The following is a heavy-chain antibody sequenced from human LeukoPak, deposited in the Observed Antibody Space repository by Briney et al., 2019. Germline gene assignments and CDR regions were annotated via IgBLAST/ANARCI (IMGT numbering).Heavy chain of an antibody. Sequence: SETLSLTCTVSGGSISSSNYYWGWIRQPPGKGLEWIGSIFYSGNTFYNPSLKSRVTISVGTSKIQFSLKLSSVTAADTAVYYCARWGKSSSRAVYYYYYMDVWGKGTTVTVSS. J-gene: IGHJ6*03. CDR3: ARWGKSSSRAVYYYYYMDV. CDR2: IFYSGNT. V-gene: IGHV4-39*07. D-gene: IGHD6-6*01. CDR1: GGSISSSNYY.